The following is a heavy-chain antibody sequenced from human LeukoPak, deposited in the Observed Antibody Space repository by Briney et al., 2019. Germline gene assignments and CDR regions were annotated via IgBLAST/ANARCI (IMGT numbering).Heavy chain of an antibody. CDR3: AREGDSGYDSGRRETWLLLI. J-gene: IGHJ4*02. D-gene: IGHD5-12*01. CDR1: GYTFTSYY. Sequence: ASVKVSCKASGYTFTSYYMHWVRRAPGQGLEWMGIINPSGGSTSYAQKFQGRVTMTRDTSTSTVYMELSSLRSEDTAVYYCAREGDSGYDSGRRETWLLLIWGQGTLVTVSS. V-gene: IGHV1-46*01. CDR2: INPSGGST.